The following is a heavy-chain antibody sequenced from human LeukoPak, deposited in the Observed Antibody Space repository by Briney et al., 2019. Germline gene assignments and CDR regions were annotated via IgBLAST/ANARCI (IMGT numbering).Heavy chain of an antibody. CDR2: ISGSGGST. CDR1: GFTFSSYW. CDR3: AKSLFGEFSWFDP. J-gene: IGHJ5*02. D-gene: IGHD3-10*02. Sequence: PGGSLRLSCAASGFTFSSYWMHWVRQAPGKGLEWVSAISGSGGSTYYADSVKGRFTISRDNSKNTLYLQMNSLRAEDTAVYYCAKSLFGEFSWFDPWGQGTLVTVSS. V-gene: IGHV3-23*01.